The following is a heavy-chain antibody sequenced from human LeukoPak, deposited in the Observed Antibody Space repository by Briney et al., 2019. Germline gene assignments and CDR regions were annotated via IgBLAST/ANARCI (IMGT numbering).Heavy chain of an antibody. CDR2: IYYSGST. D-gene: IGHD6-13*01. J-gene: IGHJ4*02. CDR3: ARHKAAAATTSFDY. Sequence: SETLSLTCTVSGGSISSSSYYWGWIRQPPGKGLEWIGSIYYSGSTYYNPSLKSRVTISVDTSKNQFSLKLSSVTAADTAVYYCARHKAAAATTSFDYWGQGTLVTVSS. V-gene: IGHV4-39*01. CDR1: GGSISSSSYY.